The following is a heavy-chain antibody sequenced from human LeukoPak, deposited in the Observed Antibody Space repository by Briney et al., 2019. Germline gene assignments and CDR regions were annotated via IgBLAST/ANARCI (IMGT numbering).Heavy chain of an antibody. CDR1: GGSISSSSYY. J-gene: IGHJ6*03. Sequence: PSETLSLACTVSGGSISSSSYYWGWIRQPPGKGLEWIGSIYYSGSTYYNPSLKSRVTISVDTSKNQFSLKLSSVTAADTAVYYCARGLYSNYAYYYYYYMDVWGKGTTVTVSS. CDR3: ARGLYSNYAYYYYYYMDV. D-gene: IGHD4-11*01. CDR2: IYYSGST. V-gene: IGHV4-39*07.